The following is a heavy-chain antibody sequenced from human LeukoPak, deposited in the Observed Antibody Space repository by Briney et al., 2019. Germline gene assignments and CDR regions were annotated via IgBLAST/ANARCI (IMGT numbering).Heavy chain of an antibody. CDR2: IYHSGST. CDR1: GTSISSGDVY. CDR3: ARGVVPAAIHY. J-gene: IGHJ4*02. D-gene: IGHD2-2*01. V-gene: IGHV4-30-4*01. Sequence: SQTLSLTCIVSGTSISSGDVYWSWIRQTPGKGLEWIGYIYHSGSTYYNPSLRSRVTISVDTSNNQFSLKLSSVTAADTAVYYCARGVVPAAIHYWGQGTLVTVSS.